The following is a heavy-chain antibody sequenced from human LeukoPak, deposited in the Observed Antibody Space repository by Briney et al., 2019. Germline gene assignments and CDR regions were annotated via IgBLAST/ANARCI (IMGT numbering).Heavy chain of an antibody. CDR3: ASFRLLLPTGYYYGMDV. D-gene: IGHD3-22*01. J-gene: IGHJ6*02. V-gene: IGHV1-69*04. Sequence: SVKVSCKASGGTFSSYAISWARHAPGQGLEWMGRIIPILGIANYAQKFQGRVTITADKSTSTAYMELSSLRSEDTAVYYCASFRLLLPTGYYYGMDVWGQGTTVTVSS. CDR1: GGTFSSYA. CDR2: IIPILGIA.